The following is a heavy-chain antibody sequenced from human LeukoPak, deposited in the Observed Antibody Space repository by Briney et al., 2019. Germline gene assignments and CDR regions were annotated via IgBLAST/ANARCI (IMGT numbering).Heavy chain of an antibody. D-gene: IGHD6-19*01. CDR1: GGTISSYY. Sequence: SETLSLTCTGSGGTISSYYWSWIRQPPGKGLEWIGYIYYSGSTNYYPSLKSRVTISVDTSKNQFSLKLSSVTAADTAVYYCARHAWEQWLPANWFDPWGQGTLVTVSS. J-gene: IGHJ5*02. V-gene: IGHV4-59*08. CDR3: ARHAWEQWLPANWFDP. CDR2: IYYSGST.